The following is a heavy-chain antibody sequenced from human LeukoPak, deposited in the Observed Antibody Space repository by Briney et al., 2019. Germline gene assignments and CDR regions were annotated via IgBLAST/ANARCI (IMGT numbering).Heavy chain of an antibody. V-gene: IGHV3-23*01. J-gene: IGHJ4*02. Sequence: PGGSLRLSCAASGFTFSSYAMSWVRQAPGKGLEWVSAISGSGGSTYYADSVKGRFTISRDNSQNTLYLQMNSLRAEDTAVYYCAVHSSSWYYFDYWGQGTLVTVSS. D-gene: IGHD6-13*01. CDR1: GFTFSSYA. CDR2: ISGSGGST. CDR3: AVHSSSWYYFDY.